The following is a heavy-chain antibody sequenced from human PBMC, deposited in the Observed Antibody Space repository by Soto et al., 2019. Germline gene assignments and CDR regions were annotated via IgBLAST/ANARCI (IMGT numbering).Heavy chain of an antibody. D-gene: IGHD1-26*01. CDR1: GYTFTSYG. Sequence: QVPLVQSGPELKKPGASVKVSCKASGYTFTSYGISWVRQAPGQGLEWMGRINANNGDTDYRQKFQGRITMTADASTDTVYMDLRNLTTDDTGVYYCSRFGAYGSHWGQGTQITVSS. J-gene: IGHJ4*02. CDR2: INANNGDT. V-gene: IGHV1-18*04. CDR3: SRFGAYGSH.